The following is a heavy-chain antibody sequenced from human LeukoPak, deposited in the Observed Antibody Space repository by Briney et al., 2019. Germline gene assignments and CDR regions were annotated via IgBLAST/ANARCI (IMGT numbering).Heavy chain of an antibody. Sequence: GGSLRLSCAASGFTVSSNYMSWVRQAPGKGLEWVSSISSSSSYIYYADSVKGRFTISRDNAKNSLYLQMNSLRAEDTAVYYCARDGNYYDSSGYYATTDFDYWGQGTLVTVSS. CDR1: GFTVSSNY. CDR2: ISSSSSYI. CDR3: ARDGNYYDSSGYYATTDFDY. J-gene: IGHJ4*02. D-gene: IGHD3-22*01. V-gene: IGHV3-21*01.